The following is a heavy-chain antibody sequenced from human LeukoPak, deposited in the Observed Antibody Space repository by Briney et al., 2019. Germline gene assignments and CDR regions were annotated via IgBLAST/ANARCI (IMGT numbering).Heavy chain of an antibody. V-gene: IGHV5-51*01. CDR1: GYNFTSYW. J-gene: IGHJ6*02. Sequence: GESLKISCKASGYNFTSYWIGWARQMPGQGLEWMGIMYPGDSDTRYNPSFQDHVTISAGKSISTAYLQWSSLEASDSAMYYCVMGITMARGVILYSMDVWGQGNTVTASS. D-gene: IGHD3-10*01. CDR2: MYPGDSDT. CDR3: VMGITMARGVILYSMDV.